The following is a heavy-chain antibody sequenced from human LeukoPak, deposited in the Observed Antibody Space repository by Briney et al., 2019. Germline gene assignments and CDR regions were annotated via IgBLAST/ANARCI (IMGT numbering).Heavy chain of an antibody. V-gene: IGHV3-21*01. CDR2: ISSSSSYI. D-gene: IGHD6-13*01. Sequence: GGSLRLSCAASGFTFSSYSMNWVRQAPGRGLEWVSSISSSSSYIYYADSVKGRFTISRDNAKNSLYLQMNSLRAEDTAVYYCARAFGSSTQGYWGQGTLVTVSS. CDR3: ARAFGSSTQGY. J-gene: IGHJ4*02. CDR1: GFTFSSYS.